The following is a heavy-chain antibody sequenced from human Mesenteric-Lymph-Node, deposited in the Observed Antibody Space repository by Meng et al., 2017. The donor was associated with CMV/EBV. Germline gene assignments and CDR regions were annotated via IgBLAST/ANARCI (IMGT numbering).Heavy chain of an antibody. CDR2: IYSGGST. CDR1: GFTVRSNY. V-gene: IGHV3-66*01. J-gene: IGHJ4*02. D-gene: IGHD7-27*01. CDR3: ARENWGSLDY. Sequence: LSCAASGFTVRSNYMSWVRQTPGEGLEWVSVIYSGGSTYYADSVKGRFTISRDNSKNTLYLQMNSLRAEDTAVYYCARENWGSLDYWGQGTLVTVSS.